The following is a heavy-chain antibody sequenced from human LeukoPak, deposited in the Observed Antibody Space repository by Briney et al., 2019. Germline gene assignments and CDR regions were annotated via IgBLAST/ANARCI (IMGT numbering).Heavy chain of an antibody. CDR3: ARDGLATMIPLGDYGMDV. CDR2: INPSGGST. CDR1: GYTFTSYY. J-gene: IGHJ6*02. Sequence: GASVKVSCKASGYTFTSYYMHWVRQAPGQGLEWMGIINPSGGSTSYAQKFQGRVTMTRDTSTSTVYMELSSLRSEDTAVYYCARDGLATMIPLGDYGMDVWGQGTTVTVSS. D-gene: IGHD3-22*01. V-gene: IGHV1-46*01.